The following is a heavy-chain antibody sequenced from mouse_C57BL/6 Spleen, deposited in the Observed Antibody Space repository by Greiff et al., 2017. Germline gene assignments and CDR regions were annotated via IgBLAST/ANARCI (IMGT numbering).Heavy chain of an antibody. CDR2: FHPYNDDT. CDR3: ARPYDYDGPWFAY. D-gene: IGHD2-4*01. CDR1: GYTFTTYP. J-gene: IGHJ3*01. V-gene: IGHV1-47*01. Sequence: VQLQQSGAELVKPGASVKMSCKASGYTFTTYPIEWMKQNHGKSLEWIGNFHPYNDDTKYNEKFKGKATLTVEKSSSTVYLELIRLTSDDSAVYYCARPYDYDGPWFAYWGQGTLVTVSA.